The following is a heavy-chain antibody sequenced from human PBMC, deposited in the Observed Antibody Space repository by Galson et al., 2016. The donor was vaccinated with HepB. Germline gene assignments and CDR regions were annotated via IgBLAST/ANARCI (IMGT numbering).Heavy chain of an antibody. V-gene: IGHV3-30*18. J-gene: IGHJ3*01. CDR2: ISYDGRDK. CDR3: AKDREWLRYTSDGIDV. CDR1: GFSSSDYA. D-gene: IGHD5-12*01. Sequence: SLRLSCAVSGFSSSDYAMHWVRQAPGKGLECVAVISYDGRDKYYADSVRGRFTISRDNSKNTLDLQMNSLRPEDTALYYCAKDREWLRYTSDGIDVWGQGTTVTVSS.